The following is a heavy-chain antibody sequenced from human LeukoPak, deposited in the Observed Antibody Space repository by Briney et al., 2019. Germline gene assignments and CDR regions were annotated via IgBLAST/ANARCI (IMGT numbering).Heavy chain of an antibody. V-gene: IGHV1-2*02. CDR3: AFRPFPRGAFDI. J-gene: IGHJ3*02. Sequence: GASVKVSCKASGYTFTGYYMHWVRQAPGQGLEWMGWINPNSGGTNYAQKFQGRVTMTRDTSISTVYMELSRLRSDDTAVYYCAFRPFPRGAFDIWGQGTMVTVSS. CDR1: GYTFTGYY. CDR2: INPNSGGT.